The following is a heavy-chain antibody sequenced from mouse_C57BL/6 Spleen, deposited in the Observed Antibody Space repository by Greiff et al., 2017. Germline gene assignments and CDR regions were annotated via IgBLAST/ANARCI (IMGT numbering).Heavy chain of an antibody. CDR2: INPGSGGT. V-gene: IGHV1-54*01. CDR3: ARRHYSYWYFDV. J-gene: IGHJ1*03. D-gene: IGHD2-12*01. Sequence: QVQLKQSGAELVRPGTSVKVSCKASGYAFTNYLIEWVKQRPGQGLEWIGVINPGSGGTNYNEKFKGKATLTADKSSSTAYMQLSSLTSEDSAVYFCARRHYSYWYFDVWGTGTTVTVSA. CDR1: GYAFTNYL.